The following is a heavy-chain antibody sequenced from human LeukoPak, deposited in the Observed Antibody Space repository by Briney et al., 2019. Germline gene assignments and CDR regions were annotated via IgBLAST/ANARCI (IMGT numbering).Heavy chain of an antibody. CDR1: GGTFSSYA. D-gene: IGHD3-10*01. V-gene: IGHV1-69*05. CDR2: IIPIFGTA. J-gene: IGHJ6*03. CDR3: AIALGGSGSYNYYYMDV. Sequence: ASVKVSRKASGGTFSSYAISWVRQAPGQGLEWMGGIIPIFGTANYAQKFQGRVTITTDESTSTAYMELSSLRSEDTAVYYCAIALGGSGSYNYYYMDVWGKGTTVTVSS.